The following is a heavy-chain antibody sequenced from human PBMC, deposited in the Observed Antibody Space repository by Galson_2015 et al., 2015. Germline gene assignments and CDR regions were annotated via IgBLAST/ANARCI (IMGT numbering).Heavy chain of an antibody. CDR3: ARGVPAHRKRYGSGSVNLGYLDY. V-gene: IGHV3-11*01. CDR1: GFTFSDYY. CDR2: ISSSGNTI. D-gene: IGHD5-18*01. Sequence: SLRLSCAASGFTFSDYYMSWIRQAPGKGLEWISYISSSGNTISYADSVKGRFTISRDNAKNSLYLQMNSLRAEDTAVYYCARGVPAHRKRYGSGSVNLGYLDYWGQGTLVTVSS. J-gene: IGHJ4*02.